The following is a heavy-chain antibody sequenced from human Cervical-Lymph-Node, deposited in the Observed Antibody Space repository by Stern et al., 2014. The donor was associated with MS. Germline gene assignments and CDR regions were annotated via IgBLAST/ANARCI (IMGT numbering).Heavy chain of an antibody. V-gene: IGHV5-51*07. CDR1: GYSFTSYW. CDR2: IYPGDSDT. D-gene: IGHD3-10*01. Sequence: VQLVESGAEVKKPGESLKISCKGSGYSFTSYWIGWVHQMPGKGLEWMGIIYPGDSDTRYSPSFQGQVTISADKSISTAYLQWISLKASDTAMYYCARPWGFGELRDAFDIWGQGTMVTVSS. J-gene: IGHJ3*02. CDR3: ARPWGFGELRDAFDI.